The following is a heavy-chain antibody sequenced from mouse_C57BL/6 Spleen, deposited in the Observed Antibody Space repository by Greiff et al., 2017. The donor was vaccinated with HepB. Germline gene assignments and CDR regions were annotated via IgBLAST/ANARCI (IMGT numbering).Heavy chain of an antibody. Sequence: QVQLQQPGAELVMPGASVKLSCKASGYTFTSYWMHWVKQRPGQGLEWIGEIDPSDSYTNYNQKFKGKSTLTVDKSSSTAYMQLSSLTSEDSAVYYCARGGDYGLYWGQGTTLTVSS. J-gene: IGHJ2*01. CDR2: IDPSDSYT. CDR1: GYTFTSYW. V-gene: IGHV1-69*01. CDR3: ARGGDYGLY. D-gene: IGHD1-2*01.